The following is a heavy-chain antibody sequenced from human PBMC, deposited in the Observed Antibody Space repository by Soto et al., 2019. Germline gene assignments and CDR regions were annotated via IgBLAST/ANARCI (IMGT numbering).Heavy chain of an antibody. J-gene: IGHJ4*02. CDR2: VYYTGDS. Sequence: SETLSLTCTVSGGSISDPTYYWGWIRQSPGGKLEWIGSVYYTGDSYYNPSLRSRVTISVDTSKNQFSLNLSSVTAADTAVYYCARLKYGHGDLWGQGTLVT. V-gene: IGHV4-39*01. CDR1: GGSISDPTYY. CDR3: ARLKYGHGDL. D-gene: IGHD2-8*01.